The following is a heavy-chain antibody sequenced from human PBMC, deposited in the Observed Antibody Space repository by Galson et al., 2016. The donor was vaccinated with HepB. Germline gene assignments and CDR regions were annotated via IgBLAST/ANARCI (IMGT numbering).Heavy chain of an antibody. CDR3: TRGTLGTTASMAFDY. CDR1: GGSISTDYW. J-gene: IGHJ4*02. V-gene: IGHV4-4*02. Sequence: SETLSLTCAVSGGSISTDYWWSWVRQSPGTGLEWIGEIYQTGTAHYNPSFTSRATISVDKSKNQISLRLNSVTASDTAVYYCTRGTLGTTASMAFDYWGQGTLVTVTS. CDR2: IYQTGTA. D-gene: IGHD1-26*01.